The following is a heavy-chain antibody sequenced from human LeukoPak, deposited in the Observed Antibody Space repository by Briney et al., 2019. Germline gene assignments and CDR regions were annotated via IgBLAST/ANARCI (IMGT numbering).Heavy chain of an antibody. CDR3: ARVPRSYYYHYYMDV. Sequence: SETLSLTCNVSGGSISGYHWSWIRQPPGKGLEWLGYIYYSGSSNYNPSLKSRVTMSADTSKNQFSLKLSSVTAADTAVYYCARVPRSYYYHYYMDVWGKGTTVTVSS. J-gene: IGHJ6*03. CDR1: GGSISGYH. CDR2: IYYSGSS. V-gene: IGHV4-59*01.